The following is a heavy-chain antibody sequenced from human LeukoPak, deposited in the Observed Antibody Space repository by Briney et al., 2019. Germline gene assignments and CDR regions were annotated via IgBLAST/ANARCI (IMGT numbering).Heavy chain of an antibody. CDR2: IYSGGST. V-gene: IGHV3-66*02. J-gene: IGHJ4*02. CDR3: ASSFFNDFWGGSFDY. CDR1: GFTVSSNY. D-gene: IGHD3-3*01. Sequence: PGGSLRLSCAASGFTVSSNYMSWVRQAPGKGLEWVSVIYSGGSTYYADSVKGRFTISRDNSKNTLYLQMNSLRAEDTAVYYCASSFFNDFWGGSFDYWGQGTLVTVSS.